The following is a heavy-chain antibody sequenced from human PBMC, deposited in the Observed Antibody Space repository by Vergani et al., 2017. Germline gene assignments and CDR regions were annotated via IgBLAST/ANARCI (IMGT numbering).Heavy chain of an antibody. CDR3: ESSMKPPLGHPYYYYYYGMDV. V-gene: IGHV3-43*01. D-gene: IGHD2/OR15-2a*01. CDR1: GFTFDDYT. Sequence: EVQLVESGGVVVQPGGSLRLSCAASGFTFDDYTMHWVRQAPGKGLEWVSLISWDGGSTYYADSVKGRFTISRDNSKNSLYLQMNSLRTEDTALYYCESSMKPPLGHPYYYYYYGMDVWGQGTTVTVSS. J-gene: IGHJ6*02. CDR2: ISWDGGST.